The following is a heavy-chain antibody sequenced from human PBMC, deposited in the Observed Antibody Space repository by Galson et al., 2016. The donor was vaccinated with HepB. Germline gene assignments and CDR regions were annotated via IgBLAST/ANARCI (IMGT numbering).Heavy chain of an antibody. D-gene: IGHD2-15*01. CDR1: GFTFSTYS. V-gene: IGHV3-48*02. J-gene: IGHJ4*02. CDR2: ISSSSDST. Sequence: SLRLSCAASGFTFSTYSMNWVRLAPGKGLEWVSYISSSSDSTYYADSVKCRFAISRDNAKSSLYLQMNSLRDEDTAVYFCARVGHCSGASCYPCDYWGQGTLVTVSS. CDR3: ARVGHCSGASCYPCDY.